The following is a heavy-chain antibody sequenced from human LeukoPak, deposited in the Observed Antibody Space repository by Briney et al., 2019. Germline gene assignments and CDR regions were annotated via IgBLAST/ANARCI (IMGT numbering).Heavy chain of an antibody. D-gene: IGHD3-3*01. CDR3: ASSITIFGVAPDY. V-gene: IGHV1-2*06. CDR1: GYTFTCYY. CDR2: INPNSGGT. Sequence: ASVKVSCKASGYTFTCYYMHWVRQAPGQGLEWMGRINPNSGGTNYALKFQGRVTMTRDTSISTAYMELSRLRSDDTAVYYCASSITIFGVAPDYWGQGTLVTVSS. J-gene: IGHJ4*02.